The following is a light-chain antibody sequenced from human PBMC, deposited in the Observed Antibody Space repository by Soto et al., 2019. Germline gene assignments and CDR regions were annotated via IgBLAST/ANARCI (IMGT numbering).Light chain of an antibody. CDR2: DAS. V-gene: IGKV1D-13*01. CDR1: QGIRND. CDR3: QQYNNWPPEIT. J-gene: IGKJ5*01. Sequence: AIQMTQSPSSLSASVGDRVTITCLASQGIRNDLGWYQQKPGKAPKLLIYDASSLESGVPSRFSGSGSGTEFTLTISSLQSEDFAVYYCQQYNNWPPEITFGQGTRLEIK.